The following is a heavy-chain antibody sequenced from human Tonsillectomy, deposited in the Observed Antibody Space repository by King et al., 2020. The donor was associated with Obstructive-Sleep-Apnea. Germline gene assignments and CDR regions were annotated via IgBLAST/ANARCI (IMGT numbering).Heavy chain of an antibody. CDR3: ARDRGYSPDY. V-gene: IGHV3-74*01. Sequence: VQLVESGGGLVQPGGSLRLSCAASGFTFSNSLMHGVRHAPGKGLVWVSHINSDESSTHYADSVKGRFTISRDNAKNTVDLHINSLRAEDTAVYYCARDRGYSPDYWGQGTLVTVSS. D-gene: IGHD1-26*01. J-gene: IGHJ4*02. CDR1: GFTFSNSL. CDR2: INSDESST.